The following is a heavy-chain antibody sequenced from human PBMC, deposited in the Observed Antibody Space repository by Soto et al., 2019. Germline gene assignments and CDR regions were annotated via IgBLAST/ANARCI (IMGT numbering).Heavy chain of an antibody. V-gene: IGHV3-21*01. J-gene: IGHJ4*02. D-gene: IGHD3-22*01. CDR3: VRDGIDYYDDARVYFDK. Sequence: GGSLRLSCAASGFNFITYSLNWVRQAPGKGLEWVASISSSAIYIDYADSVKGRFTISRDNANNSLYLQMNSLRAEDTATYYCVRDGIDYYDDARVYFDKWGQGTLVTVSS. CDR1: GFNFITYS. CDR2: ISSSAIYI.